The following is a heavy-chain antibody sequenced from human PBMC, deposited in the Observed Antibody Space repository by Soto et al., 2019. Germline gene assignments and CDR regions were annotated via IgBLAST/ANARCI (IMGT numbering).Heavy chain of an antibody. Sequence: QVQLQESGPGLVKPSETLSLTCSVSGGSVSSPSYYWSWIRQPPGKGLEWVGYIYYSGSTNYSPSLKSRVTISVDTSKNQFSLKLSSVTAADTAVYYCARDSGPNAVTPSVYFDYWGQGTQVTVSS. J-gene: IGHJ4*02. D-gene: IGHD2-15*01. CDR3: ARDSGPNAVTPSVYFDY. CDR1: GGSVSSPSYY. CDR2: IYYSGST. V-gene: IGHV4-61*01.